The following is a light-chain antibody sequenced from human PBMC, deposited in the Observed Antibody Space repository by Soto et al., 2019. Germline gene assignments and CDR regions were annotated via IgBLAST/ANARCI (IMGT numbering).Light chain of an antibody. Sequence: IVMTQSPATLSVSPWERATLSCRASQSVSSNLAWYQQKPGQAPRLLIFGASTRATGIPARFSGSGSGTEFTLTISSLQSEDFAVYHCQQYNNWPWTFGQGTKVDIK. CDR3: QQYNNWPWT. J-gene: IGKJ1*01. CDR2: GAS. CDR1: QSVSSN. V-gene: IGKV3-15*01.